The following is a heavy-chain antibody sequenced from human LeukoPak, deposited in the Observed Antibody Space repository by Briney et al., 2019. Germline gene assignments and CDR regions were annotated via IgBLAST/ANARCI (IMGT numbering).Heavy chain of an antibody. J-gene: IGHJ6*02. V-gene: IGHV4-30-4*08. D-gene: IGHD1-26*01. CDR2: IYYSGST. Sequence: PSETLSLTCTVSGGSISSYYWSWIRQPPGKGLEWIGYIYYSGSTYYNPSLKSRVIISVDTSKNQFSLKLSSVTAADTAVYYCARADPYQLLFYHGMDVWGQGTTVTVSS. CDR3: ARADPYQLLFYHGMDV. CDR1: GGSISSYY.